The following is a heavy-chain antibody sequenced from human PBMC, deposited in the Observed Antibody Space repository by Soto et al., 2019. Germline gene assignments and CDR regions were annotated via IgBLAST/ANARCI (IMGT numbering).Heavy chain of an antibody. CDR3: ARDLDYYGSGNYYTRIDY. J-gene: IGHJ4*02. Sequence: QVQLVQSGAEVQKPGSSVKVSCKVSGGPFSDYAVSWVRQAPGQGLEWMGGIIPMFGTANYAQKFQGRVTITADESTTTAYMELSSLISEDTAVYYCARDLDYYGSGNYYTRIDYWGQGTLVTVSS. CDR1: GGPFSDYA. CDR2: IIPMFGTA. V-gene: IGHV1-69*01. D-gene: IGHD3-10*01.